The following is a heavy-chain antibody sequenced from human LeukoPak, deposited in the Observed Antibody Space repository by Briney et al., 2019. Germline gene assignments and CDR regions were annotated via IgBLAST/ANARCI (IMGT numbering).Heavy chain of an antibody. CDR1: GFTFSSYA. Sequence: GGSLRLSCAASGFTFSSYAMHWVRQAPGKGLEWVAVISYDGSNKYYADSVKGRFTISRDNAKNSLYLQMNSLRAEDTAVYYCARDPRVYYYDSSGYYAGDYWGQGTLVTVSS. CDR3: ARDPRVYYYDSSGYYAGDY. CDR2: ISYDGSNK. V-gene: IGHV3-30-3*01. J-gene: IGHJ4*02. D-gene: IGHD3-22*01.